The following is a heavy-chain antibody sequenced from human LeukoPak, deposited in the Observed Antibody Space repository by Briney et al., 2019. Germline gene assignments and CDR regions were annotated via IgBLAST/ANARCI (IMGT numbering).Heavy chain of an antibody. CDR3: ARRRGIAARSPYNWFDP. CDR2: MNPNSGNT. D-gene: IGHD6-13*01. CDR1: GYTFTSCD. V-gene: IGHV1-8*01. J-gene: IGHJ5*02. Sequence: GASVKVCCKASGYTFTSCDINWVRQATGQGLGWMGWMNPNSGNTGYAQKFQGRVTMTRNTSISTAYMEPSSLRSEDTAVYYCARRRGIAARSPYNWFDPWGQGTLVTVSS.